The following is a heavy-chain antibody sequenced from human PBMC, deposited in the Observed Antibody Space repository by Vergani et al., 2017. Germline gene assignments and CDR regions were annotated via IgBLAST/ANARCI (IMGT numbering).Heavy chain of an antibody. CDR3: ARDLGYCSGGSCYGYGFYDY. V-gene: IGHV1-69*12. CDR2: IITIFGTA. J-gene: IGHJ4*02. CDR1: GGTFSSYA. D-gene: IGHD2-15*01. Sequence: QVQLVQSGAEVKKPGSSVKVSCKASGGTFSSYAISWVRQAPGQGLEWMGGIITIFGTANYAQKFQGRVTITADESTSTAYMELSSLRSEDTAVYYCARDLGYCSGGSCYGYGFYDYWGQGTLVTVSS.